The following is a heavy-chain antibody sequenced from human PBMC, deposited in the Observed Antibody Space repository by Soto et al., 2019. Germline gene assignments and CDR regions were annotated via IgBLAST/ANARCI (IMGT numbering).Heavy chain of an antibody. J-gene: IGHJ4*02. Sequence: ASVKVSCKASGYTFTGYYMHWVRQAPGQGLEWMGWINPNSGGTNYAQKFQGWVTMTRDTSISTAYMELSRLRSDDTAVYYCARGGTGSSGWFDYWGQGTLVTVSS. V-gene: IGHV1-2*04. CDR3: ARGGTGSSGWFDY. CDR2: INPNSGGT. D-gene: IGHD6-19*01. CDR1: GYTFTGYY.